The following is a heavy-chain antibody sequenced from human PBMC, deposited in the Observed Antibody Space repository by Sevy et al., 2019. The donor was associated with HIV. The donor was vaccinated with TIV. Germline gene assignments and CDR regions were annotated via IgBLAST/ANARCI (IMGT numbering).Heavy chain of an antibody. CDR1: GFNFNIYS. D-gene: IGHD2-8*01. V-gene: IGHV3-23*01. J-gene: IGHJ4*02. CDR3: AREGCTKPHDY. CDR2: LSFGCGRI. Sequence: GGLRLSCVASGFNFNIYSFSWVRQAPGKGLEWVSTLSFGCGRINYADSVQGRFTISRDDSKKTLYLEMHSLRVEDTAVYYCAREGCTKPHDYWGQGTLVTVSS.